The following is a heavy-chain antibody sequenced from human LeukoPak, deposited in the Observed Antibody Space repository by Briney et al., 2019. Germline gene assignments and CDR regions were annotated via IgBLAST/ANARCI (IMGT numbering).Heavy chain of an antibody. J-gene: IGHJ5*02. CDR3: ARVRVITMFDP. Sequence: PSETLSLTCAVYGGSFSGYYWSWIRQPPGKGLEWTGEINHSGSTNYNPSLKSRVTISVDTSKNQFSLKLSSVTAADTAVYYCARVRVITMFDPRGQGTLVTVSS. V-gene: IGHV4-34*01. CDR1: GGSFSGYY. CDR2: INHSGST. D-gene: IGHD3-10*01.